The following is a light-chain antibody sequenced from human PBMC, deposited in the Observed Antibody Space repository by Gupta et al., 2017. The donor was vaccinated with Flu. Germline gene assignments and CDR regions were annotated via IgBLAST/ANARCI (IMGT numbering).Light chain of an antibody. CDR1: QNIGDW. CDR3: QQYSTFLWT. CDR2: KAS. V-gene: IGKV1-5*03. J-gene: IGKJ1*01. Sequence: PSTLSAALGDRVTISCRASQNIGDWLAWHQQKPGKAPKFLIYKASNLESGVPSRLSGSGSGTEFTLTISSLQPDDFGTYYRQQYSTFLWTFGPGTRVEFK.